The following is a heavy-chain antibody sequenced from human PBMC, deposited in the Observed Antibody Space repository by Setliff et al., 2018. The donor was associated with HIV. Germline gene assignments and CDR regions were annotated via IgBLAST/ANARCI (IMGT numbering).Heavy chain of an antibody. CDR2: IYPDDSAT. D-gene: IGHD2-21*01. Sequence: GESLKISCKASGYSFTNYWIGWVRQMPGKGLEWMGIIYPDDSATRYSPSFQGQVTISADKSINTAYLRWRSLRASDTATYYCTKHPLRPGIAGYFYYIDAWGTGTTVTVSS. CDR3: TKHPLRPGIAGYFYYIDA. J-gene: IGHJ6*03. V-gene: IGHV5-51*01. CDR1: GYSFTNYW.